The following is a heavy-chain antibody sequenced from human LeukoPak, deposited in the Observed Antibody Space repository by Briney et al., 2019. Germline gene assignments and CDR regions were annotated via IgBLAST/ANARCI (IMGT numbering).Heavy chain of an antibody. CDR1: GFTFSSYG. Sequence: PGRSLRLSCAASGFTFSSYGMHWVRQAPGKGLEWVAVISYDGSNKYYADSVKGRFTISRDNSKNTLYLQMNSLRAEDTAVYYCAKDHQQLPDYWGQGTQVTVSS. J-gene: IGHJ4*02. CDR2: ISYDGSNK. CDR3: AKDHQQLPDY. D-gene: IGHD6-13*01. V-gene: IGHV3-30*18.